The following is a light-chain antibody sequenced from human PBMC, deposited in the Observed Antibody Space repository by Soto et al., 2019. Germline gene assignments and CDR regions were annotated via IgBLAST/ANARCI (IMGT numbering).Light chain of an antibody. J-gene: IGKJ2*01. V-gene: IGKV4-1*01. CDR2: WAS. CDR1: QSVLYSSNNKNY. Sequence: DIVRTQSPDSLAVSLGERATINGKSSQSVLYSSNNKNYLGWFQQKPGQTPKLLIYWASTRDSGVPDRFSGSGSGTDFTLTINSLQAEDVAVYYCQQYYSPPYTFGQGTRLEIK. CDR3: QQYYSPPYT.